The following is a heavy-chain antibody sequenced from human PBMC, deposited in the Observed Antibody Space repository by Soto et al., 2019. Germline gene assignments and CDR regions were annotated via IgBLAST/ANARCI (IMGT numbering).Heavy chain of an antibody. V-gene: IGHV1-69*13. Sequence: SVKVSCKTSGGTFSSYAISWVRQAPGQGLEWMGGIIPIFGTANYAQKFQARVTITADESTSTAYMELSSLRSEDTAVYYCARGVFDGYPIDSWGQGTLVTVSS. D-gene: IGHD5-12*01. J-gene: IGHJ4*02. CDR3: ARGVFDGYPIDS. CDR2: IIPIFGTA. CDR1: GGTFSSYA.